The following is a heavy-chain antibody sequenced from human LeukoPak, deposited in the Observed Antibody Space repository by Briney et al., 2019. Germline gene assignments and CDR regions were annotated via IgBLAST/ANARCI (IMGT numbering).Heavy chain of an antibody. V-gene: IGHV3-23*01. CDR3: AKWGDYDILTGYYVPDY. CDR1: GFTFTNYA. CDR2: ITGSDGSS. Sequence: PGGSLRLSCVASGFTFTNYAMSWVRQAPGKGLERVSAITGSDGSSYYADSVKGRFTISRDNSKNTLYLQVNSLRAEDTAVYYCAKWGDYDILTGYYVPDYWGQGTLVTVSS. D-gene: IGHD3-9*01. J-gene: IGHJ4*02.